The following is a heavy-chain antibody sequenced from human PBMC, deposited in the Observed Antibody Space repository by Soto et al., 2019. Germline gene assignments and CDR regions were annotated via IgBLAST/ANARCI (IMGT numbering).Heavy chain of an antibody. CDR2: ISYDGSNK. J-gene: IGHJ4*02. CDR1: GFTFSSYA. CDR3: ARAPLAYSSSWYFFDPSLDY. Sequence: QSGGSLRLSCAASGFTFSSYAMHWVRQAPGKGLEWVAVISYDGSNKYYADSVKGRFTISRDNSKNTLYLQMNSLRAEDTAVYYCARAPLAYSSSWYFFDPSLDYWGQGTPVTVSS. V-gene: IGHV3-30-3*01. D-gene: IGHD6-13*01.